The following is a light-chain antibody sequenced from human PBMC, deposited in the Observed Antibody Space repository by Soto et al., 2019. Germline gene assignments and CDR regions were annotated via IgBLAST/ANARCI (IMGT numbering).Light chain of an antibody. J-gene: IGKJ3*01. CDR2: YAS. V-gene: IGKV3-15*01. CDR1: ESVHSN. Sequence: EVVMTQSPATLSVSPGERVTLSCRASESVHSNLAWYQQKPGQGPSLLIYYASTRVTGVPDRFSGSGSGTEFTLTIRSLQSEDFGVYYCQHYSNWPPTFGPGTKVEI. CDR3: QHYSNWPPT.